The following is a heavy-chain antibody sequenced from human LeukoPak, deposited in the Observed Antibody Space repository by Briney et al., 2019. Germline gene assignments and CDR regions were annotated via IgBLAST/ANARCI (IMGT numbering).Heavy chain of an antibody. Sequence: ASVKVSCKASGYTFTSYGISWVRQAPGQGLEWMGWISAYNGNTNYAQKLQGRVTMTTDTSTSTAYMELRSLRSDDTAVYYCARDHGSPLWFGELRFDPWGQGTLVTVSS. V-gene: IGHV1-18*01. J-gene: IGHJ5*02. D-gene: IGHD3-10*01. CDR3: ARDHGSPLWFGELRFDP. CDR2: ISAYNGNT. CDR1: GYTFTSYG.